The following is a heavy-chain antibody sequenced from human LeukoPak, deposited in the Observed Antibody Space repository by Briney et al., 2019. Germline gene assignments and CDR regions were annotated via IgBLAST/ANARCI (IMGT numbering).Heavy chain of an antibody. Sequence: PSETLSLTCTVSGGSISSYYWSWIRQPPGKGLEWIGYIYYSGSTNYNPSLKSRVTISVDTSKNQLSLKLSSVTAADTAVYYCARGKDYVPPYYFDYWGQGTLVTVSS. CDR3: ARGKDYVPPYYFDY. CDR1: GGSISSYY. V-gene: IGHV4-59*01. J-gene: IGHJ4*02. CDR2: IYYSGST. D-gene: IGHD4-17*01.